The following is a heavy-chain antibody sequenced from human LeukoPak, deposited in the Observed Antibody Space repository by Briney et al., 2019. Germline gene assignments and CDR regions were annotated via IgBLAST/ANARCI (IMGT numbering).Heavy chain of an antibody. CDR2: IKSKTGGGTT. D-gene: IGHD5-24*01. V-gene: IGHV3-15*01. Sequence: PGGSLRLSCAASGFTFSNAWMSWVRQAPGKGLEWVGRIKSKTGGGTTDYAAPVKGRFTISRDDSKNTLYLQMNSLKTEDTAVYYRTTARYRQLDYWGQGTLVTVSS. CDR1: GFTFSNAW. J-gene: IGHJ4*02. CDR3: TTARYRQLDY.